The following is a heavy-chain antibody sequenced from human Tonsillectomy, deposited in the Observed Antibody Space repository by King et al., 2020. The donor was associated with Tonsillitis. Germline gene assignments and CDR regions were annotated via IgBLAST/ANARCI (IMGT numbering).Heavy chain of an antibody. Sequence: VQLVESGAEVKKPGESLRISCKGSGYSFTSHWIGWVRQMPGKGLEGMGNIYPSDAHINTDYHIKYSPAFQGQGTISADKSISTAHLQWSSLKASDTSMYYCSRHVGFDCSGYYLEKRYFEIWRRGTLVTVSS. V-gene: IGHV5-51*01. CDR3: SRHVGFDCSGYYLEKRYFEI. D-gene: IGHD3-22*01. CDR1: GYSFTSHW. CDR2: IYPSDAHINTDYHI. J-gene: IGHJ2*01.